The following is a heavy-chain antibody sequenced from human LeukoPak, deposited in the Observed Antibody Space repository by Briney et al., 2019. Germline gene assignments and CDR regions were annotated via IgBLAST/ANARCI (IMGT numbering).Heavy chain of an antibody. D-gene: IGHD2-15*01. CDR2: INPSGGST. CDR1: GYTFTSYY. CDR3: AGEACSGGSCLYYFDY. Sequence: ASVKVSCKASGYTFTSYYMHWVRQAPGQGLEWMGIINPSGGSTSYAQKFQGRVTMTRDTSTSTVYMELSSLRSEDTAVYYCAGEACSGGSCLYYFDYWGQGTLVTVSS. J-gene: IGHJ4*02. V-gene: IGHV1-46*01.